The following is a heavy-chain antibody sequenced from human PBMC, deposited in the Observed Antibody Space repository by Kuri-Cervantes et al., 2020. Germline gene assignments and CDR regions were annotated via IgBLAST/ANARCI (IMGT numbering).Heavy chain of an antibody. J-gene: IGHJ3*02. CDR1: GFTFSSYW. D-gene: IGHD3-10*01. Sequence: GGSLRLSCAASGFTFSSYWMSWVRQAPGKGLEWVANIKQDGSEKYYADSVKGRFTISRDNSKNTLYLQMNSLRAEDTAGYYCAGFRELIPGAFDIWGQGTMVTVSS. CDR2: IKQDGSEK. V-gene: IGHV3-7*01. CDR3: AGFRELIPGAFDI.